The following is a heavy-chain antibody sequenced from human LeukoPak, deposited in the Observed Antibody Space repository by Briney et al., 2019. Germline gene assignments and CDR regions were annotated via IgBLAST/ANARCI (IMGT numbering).Heavy chain of an antibody. CDR1: GFTFSSYA. CDR3: AGHYSSSWYEPARF. D-gene: IGHD6-13*01. V-gene: IGHV3-30-3*01. CDR2: ISYDGSNK. Sequence: GGSLRLSCAASGFTFSSYAMHWVRQAPGKGLEWVAVISYDGSNKYYADSVKGRFTISRDNSKNTLYLQMNSLRAEDTAVYYCAGHYSSSWYEPARFWGQGTLVTVSS. J-gene: IGHJ4*02.